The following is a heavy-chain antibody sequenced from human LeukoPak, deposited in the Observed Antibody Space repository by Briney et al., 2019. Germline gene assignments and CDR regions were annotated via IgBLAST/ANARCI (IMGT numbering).Heavy chain of an antibody. J-gene: IGHJ4*02. V-gene: IGHV1-8*01. Sequence: ASVTVSCKASGYTFTSYDINWVRQATGQGLEWMRWMNPNSGNTGYAQKFQGRVTMTRNTSISTAYMELSSLRSEDTAVYYCARGSTGNHSPPHFDYWGQGTLVTVSS. CDR3: ARGSTGNHSPPHFDY. CDR1: GYTFTSYD. D-gene: IGHD3-10*01. CDR2: MNPNSGNT.